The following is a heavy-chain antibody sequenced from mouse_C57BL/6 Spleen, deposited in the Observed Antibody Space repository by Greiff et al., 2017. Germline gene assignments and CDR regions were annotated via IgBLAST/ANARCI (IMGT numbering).Heavy chain of an antibody. Sequence: QVQLQQPGAELVRPGSSVKLSCKASGYTFTSYWMHWVKQRPIQGLEWIGNIDPSDSETHYNQKFKDKATLTVDKSSSTAYMQLSSLTSEDSAVYYCARDITTVVASRIDYWGQGTTLTVSS. V-gene: IGHV1-52*01. CDR3: ARDITTVVASRIDY. D-gene: IGHD1-1*01. CDR1: GYTFTSYW. J-gene: IGHJ2*01. CDR2: IDPSDSET.